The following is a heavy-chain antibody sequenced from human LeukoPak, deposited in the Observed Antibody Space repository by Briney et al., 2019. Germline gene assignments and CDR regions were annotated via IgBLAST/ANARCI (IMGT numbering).Heavy chain of an antibody. CDR2: INPTGDST. CDR1: GYTFTSYY. V-gene: IGHV1-46*01. CDR3: ARDNSVGDNAWWFDP. D-gene: IGHD1-26*01. J-gene: IGHJ5*02. Sequence: ASVKVSCKASGYTFTSYYMHWVRQAPGQGLEWMGLINPTGDSTGYAQKFQGRVTMTKDMSTSTDFMELSSLRSEDTAVYYCARDNSVGDNAWWFDPWGQGTLVTVSS.